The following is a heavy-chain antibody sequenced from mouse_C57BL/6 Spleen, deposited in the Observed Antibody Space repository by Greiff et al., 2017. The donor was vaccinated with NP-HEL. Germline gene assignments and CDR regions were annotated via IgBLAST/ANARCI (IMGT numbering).Heavy chain of an antibody. J-gene: IGHJ4*01. Sequence: QVQLQQPGAELVRPGSSVKLSCKASGYTFTSYWMHWVKQRPIKGLEWIGNIDPSDSETHYNQKFKDKATLTVDKSSSTAYMQLSSLTSEDSAVYYCARGSNYFYYAMDYWGQGTSVTVSS. CDR2: IDPSDSET. D-gene: IGHD2-5*01. V-gene: IGHV1-52*01. CDR3: ARGSNYFYYAMDY. CDR1: GYTFTSYW.